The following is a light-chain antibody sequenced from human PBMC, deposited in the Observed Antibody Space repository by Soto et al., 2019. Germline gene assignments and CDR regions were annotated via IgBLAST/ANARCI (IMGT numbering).Light chain of an antibody. V-gene: IGLV2-14*01. CDR2: EVT. J-gene: IGLJ3*02. Sequence: QSALTQPASVSGSPGQTISISCIGTSGNIGGQNSVSWYQQYPGKAPKLIIYEVTKRPSGISNRFSGSKSANTASLSISGLQPDDEDSYYCASNTPTWVFGGGTKLTVL. CDR3: ASNTPTWV. CDR1: SGNIGGQNS.